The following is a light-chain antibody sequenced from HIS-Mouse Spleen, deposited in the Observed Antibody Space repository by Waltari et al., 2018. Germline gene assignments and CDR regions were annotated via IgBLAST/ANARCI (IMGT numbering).Light chain of an antibody. J-gene: IGKJ3*01. Sequence: DIQMTQSPSTLSASVGDRVTITCRASQSISSWLAWYQQKPGKAPKLLIYAASSLQSGVPSRFSGSGSGTDFTLTINSLEAEDAATYYCHQSSSLPFTFGPGTKVDIK. CDR1: QSISSW. CDR2: AAS. CDR3: HQSSSLPFT. V-gene: IGKV1-5*01.